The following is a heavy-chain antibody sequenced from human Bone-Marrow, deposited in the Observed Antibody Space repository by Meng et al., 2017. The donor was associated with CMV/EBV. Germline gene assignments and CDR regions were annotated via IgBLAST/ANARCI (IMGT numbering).Heavy chain of an antibody. CDR2: ISGSGGST. CDR3: ARDFSSTDAFDI. D-gene: IGHD2-2*01. Sequence: GGSLRLSCAASGFTFSSYAMSWVRQAPGKGLEWVSAISGSGGSTYYADSVKGRFTISRDNAKNTLYLQMNSLRAEDTAVYYCARDFSSTDAFDIWGQGTMVNVAS. CDR1: GFTFSSYA. J-gene: IGHJ3*02. V-gene: IGHV3-23*01.